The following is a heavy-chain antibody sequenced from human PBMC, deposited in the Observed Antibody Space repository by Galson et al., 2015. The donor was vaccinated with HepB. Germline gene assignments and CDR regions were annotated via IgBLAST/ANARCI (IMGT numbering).Heavy chain of an antibody. D-gene: IGHD5-12*01. Sequence: SLRLSCAASGFTFRTYAMHWVRQAPGKGLEWVAAISDDGSRKYYAESVKGRFTISRDSSKNTLFLQMNSLVVEDTAVYYCAKDFRYSGYGLAYWGQGTLVTVSS. CDR1: GFTFRTYA. V-gene: IGHV3-30*18. CDR3: AKDFRYSGYGLAY. CDR2: ISDDGSRK. J-gene: IGHJ4*02.